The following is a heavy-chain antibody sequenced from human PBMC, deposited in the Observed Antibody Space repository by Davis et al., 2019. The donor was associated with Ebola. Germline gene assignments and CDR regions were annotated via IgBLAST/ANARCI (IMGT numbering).Heavy chain of an antibody. V-gene: IGHV4-31*03. Sequence: PSETLSLTCTVSGGSISSGGYYWSWIRQHPGKGLEWIGYIYYSGSTNYNPSLKSRVTISVDTSKNQFSLKLSSVTAADTAVYYCARGKRGYYYYYYYMDVWGKGTTVTVSS. CDR3: ARGKRGYYYYYYYMDV. D-gene: IGHD3-10*01. CDR2: IYYSGST. CDR1: GGSISSGGYY. J-gene: IGHJ6*03.